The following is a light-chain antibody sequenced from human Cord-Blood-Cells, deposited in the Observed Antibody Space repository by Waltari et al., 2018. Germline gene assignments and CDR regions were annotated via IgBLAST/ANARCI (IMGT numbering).Light chain of an antibody. CDR2: GAS. V-gene: IGKV3D-7*01. Sequence: EIVMTQSPATLSLSPGERATLSCRASQSVSSSYLSWYQQKPGQAPRLLIYGASTRATVIPARFSGSGSGTDFTLTISSLQPEDFAVYYCQQDYNLPLTFGQGTRLEIK. J-gene: IGKJ5*01. CDR3: QQDYNLPLT. CDR1: QSVSSSY.